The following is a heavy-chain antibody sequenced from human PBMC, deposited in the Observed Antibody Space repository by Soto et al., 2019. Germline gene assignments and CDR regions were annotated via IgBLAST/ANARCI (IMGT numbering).Heavy chain of an antibody. J-gene: IGHJ4*02. CDR3: PSRGDYYPSGSYFDIDY. CDR1: GFTFSSYS. D-gene: IGHD3-10*01. V-gene: IGHV3-21*01. CDR2: ISSSSSYI. Sequence: GGSLRLSCAASGFTFSSYSMNWVRQAPGKGLEWVSSISSSSSYIYYADSVKGRFTISRDNAKNSLYLQMNSLRAEDTAVYYCPSRGDYYPSGSYFDIDYWGQGTLVTVSS.